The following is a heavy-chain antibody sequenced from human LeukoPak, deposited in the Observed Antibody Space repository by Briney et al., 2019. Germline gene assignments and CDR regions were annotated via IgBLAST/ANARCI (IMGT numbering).Heavy chain of an antibody. J-gene: IGHJ4*02. D-gene: IGHD3-3*01. CDR1: GGSISSYY. CDR2: IYYSVST. CDR3: ARGIYDFWSGYSDY. Sequence: TSETLSLTXTVPGGSISSYYWSWIRQPPGKGLEWIGYIYYSVSTNYNPSLKSRVTISVDTSKNQFSLKLSSVTAADTAVYYCARGIYDFWSGYSDYWGQGTLVTVSS. V-gene: IGHV4-59*01.